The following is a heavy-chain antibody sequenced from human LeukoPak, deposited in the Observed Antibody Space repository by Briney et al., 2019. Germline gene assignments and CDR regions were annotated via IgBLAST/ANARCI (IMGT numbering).Heavy chain of an antibody. D-gene: IGHD6-19*01. Sequence: GASVKVSCKASGYTFTGYYMHWVRQAPGQGLEWMGWINPNSGGTNYAQKFQGRVTMTRDTSISTAYMELSRLRSDDTAVYYCARDHFSSGWDRAFDIWGQGTMVTVSS. V-gene: IGHV1-2*02. CDR2: INPNSGGT. J-gene: IGHJ3*02. CDR1: GYTFTGYY. CDR3: ARDHFSSGWDRAFDI.